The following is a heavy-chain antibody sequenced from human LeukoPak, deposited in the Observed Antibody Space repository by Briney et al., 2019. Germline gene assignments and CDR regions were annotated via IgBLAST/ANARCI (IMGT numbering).Heavy chain of an antibody. Sequence: GGSLRLSCAASGFTFSHYGLHWVRRAPGKGLEWVALISYDGSNKNYADSVRGRFTISRDNSENTLYLQMNSLRAEDTAVYYCAKDSSGTWFGGDSQWGQGTLVTVSS. D-gene: IGHD3-10*01. CDR3: AKDSSGTWFGGDSQ. CDR1: GFTFSHYG. CDR2: ISYDGSNK. J-gene: IGHJ4*02. V-gene: IGHV3-30*18.